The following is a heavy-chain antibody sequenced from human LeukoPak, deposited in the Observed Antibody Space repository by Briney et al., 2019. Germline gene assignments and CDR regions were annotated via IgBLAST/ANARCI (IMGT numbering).Heavy chain of an antibody. Sequence: QPGGSLRLSCAASGFTFSSYAMSWVRQAPGKGLEWVSAISGSGGSTYYADSVKGRFTISRDNSKNTLYLQMNSLRAEDAAVYFCANSPFRAITSSYWGEGTLAT. J-gene: IGHJ4*02. CDR3: ANSPFRAITSSY. V-gene: IGHV3-23*01. D-gene: IGHD3-16*01. CDR1: GFTFSSYA. CDR2: ISGSGGST.